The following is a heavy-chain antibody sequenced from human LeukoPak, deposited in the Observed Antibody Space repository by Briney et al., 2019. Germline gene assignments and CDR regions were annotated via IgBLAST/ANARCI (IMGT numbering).Heavy chain of an antibody. V-gene: IGHV1-69*04. Sequence: SVKVSCKASGGTFSSYAISWVRQAPGQGLEWMGRIIPILGIANYAQKFQGRVTITADKSTSTAYMELSSLRSEDTAVYYCARDRAYSYGNAEDYWGQGILVTVSS. CDR1: GGTFSSYA. CDR2: IIPILGIA. J-gene: IGHJ4*02. CDR3: ARDRAYSYGNAEDY. D-gene: IGHD5-18*01.